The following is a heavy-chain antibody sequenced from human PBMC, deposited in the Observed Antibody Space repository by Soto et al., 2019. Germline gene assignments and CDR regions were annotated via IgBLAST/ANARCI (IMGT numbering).Heavy chain of an antibody. J-gene: IGHJ4*02. Sequence: SETLSLTCTVSGGSINSGGYSWTWIRQPPGKGLEWIGFIYHTGTTYYNPSLKSRVTISVDRSKNQFSLKLSSVTAADTAVYYCARTLYSYGPRFDYWGQGTLVT. CDR3: ARTLYSYGPRFDY. CDR1: GGSINSGGYS. D-gene: IGHD5-18*01. CDR2: IYHTGTT. V-gene: IGHV4-30-2*02.